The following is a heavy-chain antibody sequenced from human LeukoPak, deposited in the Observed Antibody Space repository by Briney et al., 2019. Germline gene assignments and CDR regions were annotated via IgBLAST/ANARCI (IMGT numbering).Heavy chain of an antibody. Sequence: ASVKVSCKASGYTFTNYGISWVRQAPGQGLEWMGWISVYNGNTNYAQKLQGRVTMTTDTSTSTAYMELRGLRSDDTAVYYCARFVVGLYYGMDVWGQGTTVTVSS. V-gene: IGHV1-18*01. CDR3: ARFVVGLYYGMDV. CDR1: GYTFTNYG. CDR2: ISVYNGNT. J-gene: IGHJ6*02. D-gene: IGHD2-21*01.